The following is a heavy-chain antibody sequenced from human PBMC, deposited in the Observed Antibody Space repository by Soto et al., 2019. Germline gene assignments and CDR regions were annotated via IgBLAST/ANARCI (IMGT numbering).Heavy chain of an antibody. CDR3: SRGAHSVVVTAIFGTRYNWFDP. V-gene: IGHV4-34*01. CDR1: GGSFSGYY. CDR2: VNHSEST. D-gene: IGHD2-21*02. J-gene: IGHJ5*02. Sequence: SENLSLTCAVYGGSFSGYYWSWIHQPPGKGMERIGEVNHSESTNNNPSLKSRVIISVDTSKNQFSLKLSSVTAADTAVYYCSRGAHSVVVTAIFGTRYNWFDPWGQG.